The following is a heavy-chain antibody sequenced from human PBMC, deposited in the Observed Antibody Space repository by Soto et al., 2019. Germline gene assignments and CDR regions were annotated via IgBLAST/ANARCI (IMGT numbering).Heavy chain of an antibody. CDR2: ISYDGSNK. J-gene: IGHJ3*02. CDR3: AKSGAPSSGDACDI. V-gene: IGHV3-30*18. CDR1: GFTFSSYG. D-gene: IGHD6-6*01. Sequence: GGSLRLSCAASGFTFSSYGMHWVRQAPGKGLEWVAVISYDGSNKYYADSVKGRFTISRDNSKNTLYLQMNSLRAEDTAVYYCAKSGAPSSGDACDIWGQGTMVTVS.